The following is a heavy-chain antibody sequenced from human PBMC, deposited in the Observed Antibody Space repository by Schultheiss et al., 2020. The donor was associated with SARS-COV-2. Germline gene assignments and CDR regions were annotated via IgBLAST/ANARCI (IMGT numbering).Heavy chain of an antibody. CDR2: ISYDGSNK. V-gene: IGHV3-30*18. J-gene: IGHJ6*02. CDR1: GFTFSSYE. CDR3: AKSRIAVAGRSYYYYYGMDV. D-gene: IGHD6-19*01. Sequence: GGSLRLSCAASGFTFSSYEMNWVRQAPGKGLEWVAVISYDGSNKYYADSVKGRFTISGDNSKNTLYLQMNSLRAEDTAVYYCAKSRIAVAGRSYYYYYGMDVWGQGTTVTVSS.